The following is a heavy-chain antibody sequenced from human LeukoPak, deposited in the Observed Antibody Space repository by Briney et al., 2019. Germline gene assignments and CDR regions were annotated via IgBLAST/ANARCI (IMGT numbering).Heavy chain of an antibody. CDR3: VRRGGTFFDY. Sequence: ASVKVSCKSSGYTFTDYHIHWVRQAPGQGLEWMGWINSNTGGTNYAQKFQGSVTLTRDTSITTTYMELSRVTSDDTAVYYYVRRGGTFFDYWGQGTLVTVSS. CDR1: GYTFTDYH. J-gene: IGHJ4*02. D-gene: IGHD3-16*01. V-gene: IGHV1-2*02. CDR2: INSNTGGT.